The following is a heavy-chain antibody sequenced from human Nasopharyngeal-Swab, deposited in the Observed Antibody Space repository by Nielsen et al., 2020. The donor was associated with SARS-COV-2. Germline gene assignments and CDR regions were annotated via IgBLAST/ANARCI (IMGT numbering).Heavy chain of an antibody. CDR1: GFTFSSYS. CDR2: ISSSSSTI. Sequence: GESLKISCAASGFTFSSYSMNWVRQAPGKGLEWVSYISSSSSTIYYAASVKSRVTISSDNAKNSLYLQRNSLRAEDTVVYYCAAGRYYAFCSGYSDYWGQGTLVTVSS. V-gene: IGHV3-48*04. J-gene: IGHJ4*02. CDR3: AAGRYYAFCSGYSDY. D-gene: IGHD3-3*01.